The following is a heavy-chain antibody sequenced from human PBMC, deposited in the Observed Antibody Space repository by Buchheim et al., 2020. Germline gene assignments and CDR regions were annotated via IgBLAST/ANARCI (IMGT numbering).Heavy chain of an antibody. CDR3: AREGRIVVVPAAILDY. J-gene: IGHJ4*02. V-gene: IGHV3-30*01. Sequence: QVQLVESGGGVVQPGRSLRLSCAASGFIFSTYAMHWVRQAPGKGLEWVAFISYDGSSQYYADSVKGRFTISRDNSKNTLYLQVNSLRPEHTAVYYCAREGRIVVVPAAILDYWGQGTL. CDR2: ISYDGSSQ. D-gene: IGHD2-2*02. CDR1: GFIFSTYA.